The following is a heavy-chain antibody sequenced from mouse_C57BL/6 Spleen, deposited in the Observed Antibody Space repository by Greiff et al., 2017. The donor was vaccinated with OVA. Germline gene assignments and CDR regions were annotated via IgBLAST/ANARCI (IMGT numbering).Heavy chain of an antibody. CDR2: IYPGSGST. CDR1: GYTFPSYW. J-gene: IGHJ2*01. V-gene: IGHV1-55*01. CDR3: AREGIYYDYDRNFYN. D-gene: IGHD2-4*01. Sequence: VQLQQPGAELVKPGASVKMSCKASGYTFPSYWITWVTQGPGQGLEWIGDIYPGSGSTNYIEKFTSKVTLTVDTSSSTAYMQLSSLTSEDSAVYFCAREGIYYDYDRNFYNCGQGTTLTVSS.